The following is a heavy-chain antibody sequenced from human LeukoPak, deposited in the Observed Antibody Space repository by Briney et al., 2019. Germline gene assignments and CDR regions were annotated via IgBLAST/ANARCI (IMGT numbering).Heavy chain of an antibody. D-gene: IGHD2-21*02. J-gene: IGHJ3*02. V-gene: IGHV3-11*04. CDR2: ISSSGSTI. CDR1: GFTFSDYY. Sequence: GGSLRLSCAASGFTFSDYYMSWIRQAPGKGLEWVSYISSSGSTIYYADSVKGRFTISRDNAKNSLYLQMNSPRAEDTAVYYCAREAYCGGDCYFFDIWGQGTMVTVSS. CDR3: AREAYCGGDCYFFDI.